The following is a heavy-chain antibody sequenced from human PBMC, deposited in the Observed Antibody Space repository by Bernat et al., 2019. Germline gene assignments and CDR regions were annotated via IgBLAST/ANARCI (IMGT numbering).Heavy chain of an antibody. CDR1: GFTFSSYG. V-gene: IGHV3-15*01. Sequence: VQLVESGGGVVQPGRSLRLSCAASGFTFSSYGMHWVRQAPGQGLEWVGRIKSKTDGGTTDYAAPVKGRFTISRDDSKNTLYLQMNSLKTEDTAVYYCTTDFKVVLHYWGQGSLVTVSS. J-gene: IGHJ4*02. D-gene: IGHD2-2*01. CDR3: TTDFKVVLHY. CDR2: IKSKTDGGTT.